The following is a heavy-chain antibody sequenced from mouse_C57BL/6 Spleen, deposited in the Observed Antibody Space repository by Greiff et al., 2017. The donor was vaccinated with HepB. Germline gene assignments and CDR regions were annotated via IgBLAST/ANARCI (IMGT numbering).Heavy chain of an antibody. CDR1: GYTFTSYG. CDR3: ARWVYDGYSWFAY. Sequence: QVQLQQSGAELARPGASVKLSCKASGYTFTSYGISWVKQRTGQGLEWIGEIYPRSGNTYYNEKFKGKATMTADKSSSTAYMELRSLTSEDSAVYFCARWVYDGYSWFAYWGQGTLVTVSA. J-gene: IGHJ3*01. V-gene: IGHV1-81*01. D-gene: IGHD2-3*01. CDR2: IYPRSGNT.